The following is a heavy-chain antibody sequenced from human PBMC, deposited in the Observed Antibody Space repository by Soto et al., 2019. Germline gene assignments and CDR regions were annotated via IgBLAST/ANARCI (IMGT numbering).Heavy chain of an antibody. D-gene: IGHD4-17*01. CDR1: GYSFTSYW. CDR2: IYPGDSDT. CDR3: ERMFGDYGSLGWFDP. V-gene: IGHV5-51*01. Sequence: PGESLKISCNGSGYSFTSYWIGWVRQMPGKGLEWMGIIYPGDSDTRYSPSFQGQVTISADKSISTAYLQWSSLKASDTAMYYCERMFGDYGSLGWFDPWGQGTLVTVYS. J-gene: IGHJ5*02.